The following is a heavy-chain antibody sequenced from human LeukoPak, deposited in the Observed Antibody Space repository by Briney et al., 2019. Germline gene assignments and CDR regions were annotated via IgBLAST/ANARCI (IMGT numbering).Heavy chain of an antibody. D-gene: IGHD5-18*01. V-gene: IGHV3-48*03. CDR3: ARSVKGRGYSYGYRLDY. J-gene: IGHJ4*02. CDR2: ISSSGSTI. Sequence: GGSLRLSCAASGFTFSSYEMNWVRQAPGKGLEWVSYISSSGSTIYYADSVKGRFTISRDNAKNSLCLQMNSLRAEDTAVYYCARSVKGRGYSYGYRLDYWGQGTLVTVSS. CDR1: GFTFSSYE.